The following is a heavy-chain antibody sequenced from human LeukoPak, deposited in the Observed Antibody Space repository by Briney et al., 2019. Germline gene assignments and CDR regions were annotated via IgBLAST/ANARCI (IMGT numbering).Heavy chain of an antibody. CDR3: ARDRPRDFQH. Sequence: SETLSLTCTVSGGSIIGNSTDYWGWVRLTPGKGLEWIATVHHSGGTYVNPSLNRRVTISVHMSKSQFSLTLTSVTAADTAVYYCARDRPRDFQHWGQGTLVTVSS. CDR1: GGSIIGNSTDY. CDR2: VHHSGGT. V-gene: IGHV4-39*02. J-gene: IGHJ1*01.